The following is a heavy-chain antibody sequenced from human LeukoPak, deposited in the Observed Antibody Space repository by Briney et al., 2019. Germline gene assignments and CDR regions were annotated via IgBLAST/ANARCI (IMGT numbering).Heavy chain of an antibody. J-gene: IGHJ4*02. CDR3: ARTYDFWSGSQYYFDS. D-gene: IGHD3-3*01. CDR2: IKTDGVTT. CDR1: GFTLSNYW. V-gene: IGHV3-74*01. Sequence: GGSLRLSCAASGFTLSNYWMHWVRQAPGKGLVWVSRIKTDGVTTNYADSVKGRFTISRDNAKNTLYLQMDSLRAEDTAVYYCARTYDFWSGSQYYFDSWGQGTLVTVSS.